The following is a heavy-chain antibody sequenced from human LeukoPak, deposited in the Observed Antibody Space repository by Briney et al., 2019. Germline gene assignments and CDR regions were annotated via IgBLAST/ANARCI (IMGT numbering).Heavy chain of an antibody. CDR2: IKSDGTST. V-gene: IGHV3-74*01. CDR3: ARENWGYYMDV. D-gene: IGHD7-27*01. CDR1: GFSFRSHG. Sequence: TGGSLRLSCAASGFSFRSHGIQWVRHAPGKGLVWVSRIKSDGTSTTYADSVKGRFTISRDNAKDTLYLQMNSLRDEDMAVYYCARENWGYYMDVWGKGTTVTVSS. J-gene: IGHJ6*03.